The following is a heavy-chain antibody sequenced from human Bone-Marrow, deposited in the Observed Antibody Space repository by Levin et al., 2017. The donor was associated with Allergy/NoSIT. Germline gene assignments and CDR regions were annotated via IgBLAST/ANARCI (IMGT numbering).Heavy chain of an antibody. CDR2: VFFSGNT. D-gene: IGHD3-9*01. Sequence: SQTLSLPCTISNGSINGGGYYWGWLRQSPGKGLEWIGHVFFSGNTYLNPSLKSRVTMSVDTSKNQFSLDLTSVTATDTAIYFCGRVTGKIPLFETWGQGTLVTVS. V-gene: IGHV4-39*01. CDR3: GRVTGKIPLFET. CDR1: NGSINGGGYY. J-gene: IGHJ5*02.